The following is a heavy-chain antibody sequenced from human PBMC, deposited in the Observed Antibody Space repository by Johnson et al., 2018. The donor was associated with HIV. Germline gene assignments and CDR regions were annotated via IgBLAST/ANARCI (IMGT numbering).Heavy chain of an antibody. V-gene: IGHV3-74*02. J-gene: IGHJ3*02. Sequence: VQLVESGGGVVQPGRSLRLSCAASGFTFSSYWIHWVRQAPGKGLVWVSRINNDGSGTSYADSVKGRFTISRDNAKNTLYLQMNSLRAEDTAVYYCASPRAPKLGSDAFDIWGQGTMVTVSS. CDR3: ASPRAPKLGSDAFDI. D-gene: IGHD7-27*01. CDR2: INNDGSGT. CDR1: GFTFSSYW.